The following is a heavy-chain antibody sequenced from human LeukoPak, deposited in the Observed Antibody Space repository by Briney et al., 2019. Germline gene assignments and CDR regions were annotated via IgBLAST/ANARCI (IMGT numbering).Heavy chain of an antibody. J-gene: IGHJ4*02. Sequence: TSETLSLTCTVSGGSISSFYWSWIRQSDGKGLEWIGRIYTSGSINYNPSLESRVTMSVDTSKNQFSLIVTSVTAADTAVYYCARAASGTFTDRSFFDYWGQGTLVTVSS. CDR3: ARAASGTFTDRSFFDY. D-gene: IGHD1-1*01. V-gene: IGHV4-4*07. CDR1: GGSISSFY. CDR2: IYTSGSI.